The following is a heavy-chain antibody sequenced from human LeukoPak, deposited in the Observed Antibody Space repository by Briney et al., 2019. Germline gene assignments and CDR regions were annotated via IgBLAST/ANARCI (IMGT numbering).Heavy chain of an antibody. CDR2: INPNSGGT. V-gene: IGHV1-2*02. Sequence: ASVKVSCKASGYTFTGYYMHWVRQAPGQGLEWMGWINPNSGGTNYAQKFQGRVTMTRDTSISTAYMELSRLRSDDTAVYYCARDHSNPYNIAVAGTNWFDPWGQGTLVTVSS. D-gene: IGHD6-19*01. CDR1: GYTFTGYY. J-gene: IGHJ5*02. CDR3: ARDHSNPYNIAVAGTNWFDP.